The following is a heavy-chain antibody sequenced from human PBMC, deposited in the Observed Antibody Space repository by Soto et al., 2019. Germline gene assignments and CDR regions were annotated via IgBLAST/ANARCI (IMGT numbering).Heavy chain of an antibody. Sequence: QLQLQESGPGLVKPSETLSLTCNVSGGSIGTRNYYWAWIRQPPGKGLEWIGSLYYSGSTYYNPSFKSRATISVATPKNQFSLKVTSVTAADTAVYSCARHYSGGWDYFASWGQGTLVTVS. CDR2: LYYSGST. J-gene: IGHJ4*02. V-gene: IGHV4-39*01. D-gene: IGHD6-19*01. CDR3: ARHYSGGWDYFAS. CDR1: GGSIGTRNYY.